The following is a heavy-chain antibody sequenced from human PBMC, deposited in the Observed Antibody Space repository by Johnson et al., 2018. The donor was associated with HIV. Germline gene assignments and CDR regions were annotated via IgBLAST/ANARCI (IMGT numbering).Heavy chain of an antibody. D-gene: IGHD6-19*01. CDR2: ISGSGGNT. Sequence: VQLVESGGDLVQPGGSLRLSCAASGFTFSNYAMTWVRQAPGKGLEWVSAISGSGGNTYYADSVKGRFTISRDNSENTLYLQMNSLRADDTAVSYCPSLAVAGTLISAFYIWGQGTMVTVSS. CDR3: PSLAVAGTLISAFYI. V-gene: IGHV3-23*04. CDR1: GFTFSNYA. J-gene: IGHJ3*02.